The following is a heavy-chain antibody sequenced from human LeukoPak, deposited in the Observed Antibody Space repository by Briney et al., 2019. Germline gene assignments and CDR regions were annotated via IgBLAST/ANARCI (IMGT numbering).Heavy chain of an antibody. J-gene: IGHJ4*02. CDR1: GGTFSSYA. CDR3: ASARYYYDSSGYYPPDC. D-gene: IGHD3-22*01. V-gene: IGHV1-69*13. CDR2: IIPIFGTA. Sequence: SVKVSCKASGGTFSSYAISWVRQAPGQGLEWMGGIIPIFGTANYAQKFQGRVTITADESASTAYMELSSLRSEDTAVYYCASARYYYDSSGYYPPDCRGQGTLVTVSS.